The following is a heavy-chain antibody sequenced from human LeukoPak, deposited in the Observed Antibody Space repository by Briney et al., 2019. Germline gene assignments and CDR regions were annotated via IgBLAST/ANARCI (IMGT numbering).Heavy chain of an antibody. Sequence: GGSLRLSCAASGFTFSSYAMHWVRQAPGKGLEWVAVISYDGSNKYYADSVKGRFTISRDNSKNTLYLRMNSLRAEDTAVYYCASRRTGTGPGSRGEPIDYWGQGTLVTVSP. D-gene: IGHD1-1*01. CDR2: ISYDGSNK. J-gene: IGHJ4*02. CDR1: GFTFSSYA. CDR3: ASRRTGTGPGSRGEPIDY. V-gene: IGHV3-30-3*01.